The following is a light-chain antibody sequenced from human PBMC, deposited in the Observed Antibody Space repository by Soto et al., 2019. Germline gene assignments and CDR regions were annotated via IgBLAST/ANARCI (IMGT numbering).Light chain of an antibody. CDR1: QSLLHSNGYNY. CDR3: MQALQTPRT. CDR2: LGS. Sequence: IVMTQSPLSLPVTPGDPASISCRSSQSLLHSNGYNYLDWYLQKPGQSPQLLIYLGSNRASGVPDRFSGSGSGTDFTLKISRVEAEDVGVYYCMQALQTPRTFGQGTK. V-gene: IGKV2-28*01. J-gene: IGKJ1*01.